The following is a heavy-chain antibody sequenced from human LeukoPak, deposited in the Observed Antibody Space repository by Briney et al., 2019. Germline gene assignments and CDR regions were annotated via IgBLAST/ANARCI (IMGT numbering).Heavy chain of an antibody. CDR2: ISGSGGST. CDR3: AREGGGRTMIVHWRTSMFDY. V-gene: IGHV3-23*01. J-gene: IGHJ4*02. CDR1: GFTFSSYA. Sequence: LSGGSLRLSCAAPGFTFSSYAMSWVRQAPGKGLEWVSAISGSGGSTYYADSVKGRFTISRDNAKNSLYLQMNSLRAEDTAVYYCAREGGGRTMIVHWRTSMFDYWGQGTLVTVSS. D-gene: IGHD3-22*01.